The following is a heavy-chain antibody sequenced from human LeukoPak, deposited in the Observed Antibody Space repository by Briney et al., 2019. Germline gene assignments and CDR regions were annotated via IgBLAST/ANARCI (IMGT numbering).Heavy chain of an antibody. CDR3: ARHISSGGTYAHFDY. Sequence: SETLSLTCTVSGSMYNYYWSWIRQPPGKGLEWIGYIHYNGITNYSPSLKSRVTMSLDTSKNQVPLKLNSVSAADTAVYYCARHISSGGTYAHFDYWGQGTLVTVSS. D-gene: IGHD1-26*01. J-gene: IGHJ4*02. CDR2: IHYNGIT. V-gene: IGHV4-59*08. CDR1: GSMYNYY.